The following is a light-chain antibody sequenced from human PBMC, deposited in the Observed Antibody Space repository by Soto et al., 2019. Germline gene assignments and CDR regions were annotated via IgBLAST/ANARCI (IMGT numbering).Light chain of an antibody. CDR1: QDIGNS. V-gene: IGKV1-33*01. CDR3: QKSDHLPL. Sequence: DIQMTQSPPSLSASVGDRVTITCQASQDIGNSLNWFQHKPGKAPNLVIYDAYNLEIGVPSRFSGSASGTDFTFTITSLRPEDIATYYCQKSDHLPLFGPGTKVESK. J-gene: IGKJ3*01. CDR2: DAY.